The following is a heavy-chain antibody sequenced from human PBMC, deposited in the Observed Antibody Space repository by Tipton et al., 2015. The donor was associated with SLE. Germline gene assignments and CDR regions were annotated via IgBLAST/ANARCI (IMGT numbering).Heavy chain of an antibody. Sequence: TLSLTCTVSGGSIGSGNYFWSWIRQPAGEGLEWIGRVYTSGSTYYNPSLRGRVTISLDTSRHQFSLKLSSATAADTAVYYCARGSGYTSVFGAFDIWGQGTMVSVSS. CDR1: GGSIGSGNYF. D-gene: IGHD5-18*01. CDR2: VYTSGST. V-gene: IGHV4-61*02. J-gene: IGHJ3*02. CDR3: ARGSGYTSVFGAFDI.